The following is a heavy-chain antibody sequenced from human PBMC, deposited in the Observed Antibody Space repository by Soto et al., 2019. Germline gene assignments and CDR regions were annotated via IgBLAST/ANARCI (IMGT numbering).Heavy chain of an antibody. CDR3: ARLPWTDLYRGGYVVN. CDR2: FFHGGTT. Sequence: KPSETLSLTCAVSGYSISRGYYWGWIRQPPGRGLEWIGSFFHGGTTYYKPSLKSRVTISEDTSTNQFSLKLSSVTAADTAVYFCARLPWTDLYRGGYVVNWRQATLVTVSS. V-gene: IGHV4-38-2*01. CDR1: GYSISRGYY. D-gene: IGHD3-10*01. J-gene: IGHJ4*02.